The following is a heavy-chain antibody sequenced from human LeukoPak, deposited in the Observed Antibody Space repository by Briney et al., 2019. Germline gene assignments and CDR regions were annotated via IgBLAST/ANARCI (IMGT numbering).Heavy chain of an antibody. CDR3: ARAYRMVRGVIGY. CDR2: MNPNSGNT. V-gene: IGHV1-8*01. J-gene: IGHJ4*02. CDR1: GYTFTSYD. Sequence: ASVKVSYKASGYTFTSYDINWVRQATGQGLEWMGWMNPNSGNTGYAQKFQGRVTMTRNTSISTAYMELSSLRSEDTAVYYCARAYRMVRGVIGYWGQGTLVTVSS. D-gene: IGHD3-10*01.